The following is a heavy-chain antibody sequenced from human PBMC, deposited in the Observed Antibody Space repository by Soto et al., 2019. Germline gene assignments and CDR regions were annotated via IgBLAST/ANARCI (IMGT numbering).Heavy chain of an antibody. CDR2: IHYSGKT. D-gene: IGHD3-10*01. J-gene: IGHJ3*02. CDR3: ARIHHAIFGDDTFDT. Sequence: QLQLQESGPGLVKPSETLSLTCSVSGGPFSSGNYYWGWVRQPPGKGLEWLAAIHYSGKTSYNPSPRSRVSISVDTSRKQFSLDLSSVTAADTAVYYCARIHHAIFGDDTFDTWGQGTMVIVSS. CDR1: GGPFSSGNYY. V-gene: IGHV4-39*01.